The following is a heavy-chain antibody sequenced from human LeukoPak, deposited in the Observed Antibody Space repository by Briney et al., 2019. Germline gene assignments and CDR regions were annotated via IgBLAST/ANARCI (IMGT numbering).Heavy chain of an antibody. V-gene: IGHV3-33*01. CDR2: IWYDGTNK. CDR1: GFTFSSFG. D-gene: IGHD2-21*02. CDR3: ARDLDFCGGDCY. J-gene: IGHJ4*02. Sequence: PGRSLRLSCAASGFTFSSFGMHWVRQAPGKGLEWVAVIWYDGTNKYYADSVKGRFTISRDNSKNTLYLQMNSLRAEDTAVYYCARDLDFCGGDCYWGQGTLVTVSS.